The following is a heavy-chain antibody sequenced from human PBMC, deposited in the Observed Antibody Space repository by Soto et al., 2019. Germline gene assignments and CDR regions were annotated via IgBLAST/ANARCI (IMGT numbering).Heavy chain of an antibody. CDR2: IYYSGST. D-gene: IGHD3-22*01. J-gene: IGHJ4*02. V-gene: IGHV4-39*01. CDR1: GGSISSSSYY. Sequence: QLQLQESGPGLVKPSETLSLTCTVSGGSISSSSYYWGWIRQPPGKGLEWIGSIYYSGSTYYNPSLKCRVPISVNTSKNQFSLRLSSVTAADTAVYYCARLVYDSSGYRPGWGQGTLVTVSS. CDR3: ARLVYDSSGYRPG.